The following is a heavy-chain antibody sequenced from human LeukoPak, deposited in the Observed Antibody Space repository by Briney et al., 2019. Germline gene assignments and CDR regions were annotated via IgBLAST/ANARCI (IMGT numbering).Heavy chain of an antibody. CDR3: ASKYSSSWSLGWFDP. CDR1: GFTFSSYW. Sequence: GGSLRLSCAASGFTFSSYWMHWVRQAPGKGLVWVSRINSDGSSTSYADSVKGRFTSPRDNAKNTLYLQMNSLRAEDTAVYYCASKYSSSWSLGWFDPWGQGTLVTVSS. CDR2: INSDGSST. V-gene: IGHV3-74*01. D-gene: IGHD6-13*01. J-gene: IGHJ5*02.